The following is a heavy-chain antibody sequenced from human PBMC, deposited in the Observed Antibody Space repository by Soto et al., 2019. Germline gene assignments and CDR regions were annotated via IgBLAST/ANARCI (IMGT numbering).Heavy chain of an antibody. D-gene: IGHD6-13*01. V-gene: IGHV4-34*01. CDR1: GASFSGYY. J-gene: IGHJ4*02. CDR2: INHSGST. CDR3: ARGGRADP. Sequence: QVQLQQWGAGLLKPSETLSLTCAVYGASFSGYYWSWIRQPPGKGLERIGEINHSGSTNYNPSLKGRVTRSVDTSKNQFSLKLSSVTAADTAVYYCARGGRADPWGQGTLVTVSS.